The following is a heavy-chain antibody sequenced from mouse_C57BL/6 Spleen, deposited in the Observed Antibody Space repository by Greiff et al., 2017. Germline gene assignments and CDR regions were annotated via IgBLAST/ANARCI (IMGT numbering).Heavy chain of an antibody. CDR3: TTEGGYDSYAMDY. CDR1: GFNIKDYY. CDR2: IDPEDGDT. J-gene: IGHJ4*01. D-gene: IGHD2-2*01. V-gene: IGHV14-1*01. Sequence: EVKLMESGAELVRPGASVKLSCTASGFNIKDYYMHWVKQRPEQGLEWIGRIDPEDGDTEYAPKFQGKATMTADTSSNTAYLQLSSLTSEDTAVYYCTTEGGYDSYAMDYWGQGTSVTVSS.